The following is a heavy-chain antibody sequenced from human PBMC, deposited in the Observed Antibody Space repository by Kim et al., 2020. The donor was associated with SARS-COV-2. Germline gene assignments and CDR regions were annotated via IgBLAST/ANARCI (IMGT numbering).Heavy chain of an antibody. Sequence: GGSLRLSCAASGFTFSSYSMNWVRQAPGKGLEWVSSISSSSSYIYYADSVKGRFTISRDNAKNSLYLQMNSLRAEDTAVYYCARDTWDIVVVPAAYYYYGMDVWGQGTTVTVSS. CDR3: ARDTWDIVVVPAAYYYYGMDV. J-gene: IGHJ6*02. CDR1: GFTFSSYS. V-gene: IGHV3-21*01. CDR2: ISSSSSYI. D-gene: IGHD2-2*01.